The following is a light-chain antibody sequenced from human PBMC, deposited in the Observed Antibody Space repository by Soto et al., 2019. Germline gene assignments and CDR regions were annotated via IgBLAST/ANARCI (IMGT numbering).Light chain of an antibody. V-gene: IGKV3D-20*02. CDR1: ESISSIY. J-gene: IGKJ1*01. CDR2: GAS. Sequence: EIVLTQFPGTLSLSPGESATLSCRTSESISSIYLAWYQQRPGQPPRLLIYGASKTATGIPDRFSGSGSGTDFTLSISRLEPEDFAVYYCQRRSNWPRTFAQGTKVDI. CDR3: QRRSNWPRT.